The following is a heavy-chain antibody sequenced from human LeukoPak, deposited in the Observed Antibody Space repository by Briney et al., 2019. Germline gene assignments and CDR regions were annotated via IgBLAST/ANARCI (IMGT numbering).Heavy chain of an antibody. Sequence: GGSLRLSCAASGFTFSSYAMHWVRQAPGKGLEWVVVISYDGSNKYYADSVKGRFTISRDNSKNTLYLQMNSLRAEDTAVYYCAKDRIMFQLLGSDAVDMWGQGTMVTVSS. CDR2: ISYDGSNK. CDR1: GFTFSSYA. CDR3: AKDRIMFQLLGSDAVDM. V-gene: IGHV3-30-3*01. D-gene: IGHD1-26*01. J-gene: IGHJ3*02.